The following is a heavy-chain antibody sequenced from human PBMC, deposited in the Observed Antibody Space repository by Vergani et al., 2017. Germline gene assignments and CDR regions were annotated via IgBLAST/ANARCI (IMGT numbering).Heavy chain of an antibody. CDR1: GYTFTSYD. J-gene: IGHJ5*02. CDR2: MNPNSGNT. CDR3: ARSYSGYDYNWFDP. Sequence: QVQLVQSGAEVKKPGSSVKVSCKASGYTFTSYDINWVRQATGQGLEWMGWMNPNSGNTGYAQKFQGRVTITRNTSISTAYMELSSLRSEDTAVYYCARSYSGYDYNWFDPWGQGTLVTVSS. V-gene: IGHV1-8*03. D-gene: IGHD5-12*01.